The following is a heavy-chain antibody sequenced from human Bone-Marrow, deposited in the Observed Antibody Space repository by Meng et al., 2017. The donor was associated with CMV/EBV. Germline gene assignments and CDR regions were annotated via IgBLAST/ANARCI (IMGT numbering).Heavy chain of an antibody. V-gene: IGHV1-2*02. D-gene: IGHD2-21*01. CDR3: ARSASYYCDGDCYYYYYGMDV. CDR1: GYTFTCYY. J-gene: IGHJ6*02. CDR2: INPNSGGT. Sequence: ASVKVTCKASGYTFTCYYMHWVRQAPGQGLEWMGWINPNSGGTNYAQKFQGRVTMTRDTSISTAYMELSRLRSDDTAVYYCARSASYYCDGDCYYYYYGMDVWGQGTTVTVSS.